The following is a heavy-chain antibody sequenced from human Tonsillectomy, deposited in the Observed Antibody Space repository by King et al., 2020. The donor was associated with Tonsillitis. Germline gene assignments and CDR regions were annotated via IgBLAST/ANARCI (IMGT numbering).Heavy chain of an antibody. V-gene: IGHV1-46*03. D-gene: IGHD6-13*01. CDR3: ASVQAAGAY. J-gene: IGHJ4*02. CDR2: LNPRGVST. Sequence: QLVQSGAEVKKPGASVKVSCKASGYTFTSYYMHWVRQALGQGLEWWGILNPRGVSTSYAQKFTGRVTMTRDTSTSTVYMELSSLRSEDTAVYYCASVQAAGAYWGQGTLVTVSS. CDR1: GYTFTSYY.